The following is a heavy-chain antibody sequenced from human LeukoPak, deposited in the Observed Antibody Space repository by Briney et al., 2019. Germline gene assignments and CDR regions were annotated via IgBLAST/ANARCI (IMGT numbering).Heavy chain of an antibody. J-gene: IGHJ3*02. V-gene: IGHV3-30-3*01. D-gene: IGHD2-8*02. CDR1: GFIYCILA. CDR2: ISYDGNNK. Sequence: PGGSLRLSCAPSGFIYCILAEHGVRQAPGKGLECVAVISYDGNNKYYADSVRGRFTISRDNSKNPLILQMNSRTASDTDMISCGRTGRVNAFDIWGQGTMVTVSS. CDR3: GRTGRVNAFDI.